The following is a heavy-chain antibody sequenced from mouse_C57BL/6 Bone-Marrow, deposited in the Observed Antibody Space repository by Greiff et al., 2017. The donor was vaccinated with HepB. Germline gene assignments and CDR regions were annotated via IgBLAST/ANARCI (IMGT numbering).Heavy chain of an antibody. CDR2: INPNYGTT. CDR1: GYSFTDYN. J-gene: IGHJ2*01. V-gene: IGHV1-39*01. D-gene: IGHD1-1*01. CDR3: ARLDYGSSPYYFDY. Sequence: VQLKQSGPELVKPGASVKISCKASGYSFTDYNMNWVKQSNGKSLEWIGVINPNYGTTSYNQKFKGKATLTVDQSSSTAYMQLNSLTSEDSAVYYCARLDYGSSPYYFDYWGQGTTLTVSS.